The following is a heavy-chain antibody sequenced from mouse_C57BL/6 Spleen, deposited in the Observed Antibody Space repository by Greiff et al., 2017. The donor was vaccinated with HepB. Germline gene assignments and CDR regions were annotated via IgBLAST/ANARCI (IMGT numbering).Heavy chain of an antibody. V-gene: IGHV1-76*01. Sequence: VQLQQSGAELVRPGASVKLSCKASGYTFTDYYINWVKQRPGQGLEWIARIYPGSGNTYYNEKFKGKATLTAEKSSSTAYMQLSSLTSEDSAVYYCARHAYDSNYSAWFAYWRQGTLVTVSA. CDR1: GYTFTDYY. D-gene: IGHD2-5*01. CDR3: ARHAYDSNYSAWFAY. CDR2: IYPGSGNT. J-gene: IGHJ3*01.